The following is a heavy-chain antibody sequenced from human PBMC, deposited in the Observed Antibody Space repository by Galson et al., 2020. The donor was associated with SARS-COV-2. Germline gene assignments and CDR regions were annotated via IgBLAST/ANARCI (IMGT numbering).Heavy chain of an antibody. CDR2: ISASGGST. CDR1: GFTFSNSA. J-gene: IGHJ4*02. D-gene: IGHD3-22*01. CDR3: AKDDYYDRSGPISAY. V-gene: IGHV3-23*01. Sequence: GESLKISCAASGFTFSNSAMSWVRQAPGKGLEWVSAISASGGSTYYADSVKGRFTISRDNSKNTLYLQMNRLRAEDTAVFYCAKDDYYDRSGPISAYWGQGTLVTVSS.